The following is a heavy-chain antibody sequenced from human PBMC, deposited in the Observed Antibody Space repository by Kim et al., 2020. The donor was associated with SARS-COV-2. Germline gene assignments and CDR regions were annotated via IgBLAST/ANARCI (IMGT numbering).Heavy chain of an antibody. CDR3: ARADRESRSSGFDQ. J-gene: IGHJ4*02. CDR2: ISPVYGTV. CDR1: GGTLRTST. Sequence: SVKVSCRAGGGTLRTSTLNWVRQAPGHGLEWMGEISPVYGTVYYAQRFKDRVTITADEVTATAFMELTSLRFDDTALYYCARADRESRSSGFDQWGQGTLVTVSS. D-gene: IGHD3-10*01. V-gene: IGHV1-69*13.